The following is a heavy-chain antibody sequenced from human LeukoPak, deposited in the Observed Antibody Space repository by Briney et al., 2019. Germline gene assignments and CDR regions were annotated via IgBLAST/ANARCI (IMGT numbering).Heavy chain of an antibody. CDR1: GYSFTTYW. CDR2: IYPGDSAT. Sequence: GESLKISCKVSGYSFTTYWIGWVRQMPGRGLEWMGIIYPGDSATRYSPSFQGQVTFSADKSINTAYLQWSSLKASDTAMYYCAKHGSGYELDHWGQGTLVTVSS. J-gene: IGHJ5*02. V-gene: IGHV5-51*01. D-gene: IGHD5-12*01. CDR3: AKHGSGYELDH.